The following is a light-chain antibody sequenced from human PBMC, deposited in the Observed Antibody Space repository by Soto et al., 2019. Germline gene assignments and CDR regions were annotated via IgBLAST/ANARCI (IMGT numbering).Light chain of an antibody. CDR1: QNIGSW. CDR3: QQYNDFQYS. J-gene: IGKJ2*01. Sequence: DIQMTQSPSTLSASVGDGVTITCRASQNIGSWLAWYQQKPGEAPKLLISKATNLQSGVPSRFSGSGSGTYFSLTISSLQPVDSAPYFCQQYNDFQYSFGPGTKLDI. CDR2: KAT. V-gene: IGKV1-5*03.